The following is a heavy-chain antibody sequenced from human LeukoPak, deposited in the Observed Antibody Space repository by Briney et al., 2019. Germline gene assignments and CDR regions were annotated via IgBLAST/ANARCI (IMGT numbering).Heavy chain of an antibody. D-gene: IGHD2-15*01. CDR1: GGSISSYY. CDR3: ARKYCSGGSCYYDY. J-gene: IGHJ4*02. Sequence: SETLFLTCTVSGGSISSYYWSWIRQPAGKGLEWIGRIYTSGSTNYNPSLKSRVTMSVDTSKNQFSLKLSSVTAADTAVYYCARKYCSGGSCYYDYWGQGTLVTVSS. CDR2: IYTSGST. V-gene: IGHV4-4*07.